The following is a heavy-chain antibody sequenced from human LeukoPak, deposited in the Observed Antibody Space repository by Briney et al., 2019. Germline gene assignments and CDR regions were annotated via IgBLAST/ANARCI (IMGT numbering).Heavy chain of an antibody. CDR3: ANELGYCSSTSCHRGWFDP. V-gene: IGHV4-34*01. J-gene: IGHJ5*02. CDR2: INHSGST. D-gene: IGHD2-2*01. Sequence: SETLSLTCAVYGGSFSGYYWSWIRQPPGKGLEWIGEINHSGSTNYTPSLKSRVTISVDTSKTQFSLTLSSVTAADTAAYYWANELGYCSSTSCHRGWFDPWGQGTLVTVSS. CDR1: GGSFSGYY.